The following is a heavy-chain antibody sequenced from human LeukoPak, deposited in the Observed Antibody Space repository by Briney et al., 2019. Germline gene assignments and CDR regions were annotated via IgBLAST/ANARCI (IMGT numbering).Heavy chain of an antibody. J-gene: IGHJ3*02. Sequence: PSETLSLTCTVSGGSISSYHWSWIRQPPGKGLECIGYNYYSGSTNYNPSLKSRVTISVDTSKNQFSLKLSSVTAADTAVYYCARARNYYDSSDYYYEGDAFDIWGQGTMVTVSS. CDR3: ARARNYYDSSDYYYEGDAFDI. D-gene: IGHD3-22*01. V-gene: IGHV4-59*01. CDR1: GGSISSYH. CDR2: NYYSGST.